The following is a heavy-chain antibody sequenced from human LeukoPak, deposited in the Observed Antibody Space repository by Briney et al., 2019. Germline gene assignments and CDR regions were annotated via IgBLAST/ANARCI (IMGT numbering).Heavy chain of an antibody. D-gene: IGHD6-13*01. CDR2: ISCDTSRT. V-gene: IGHV3-23*01. Sequence: GGSLRLSCAASGFTFSNYAMNWVRQVPGQGLEWVSAISCDTSRTYYADSVKGRFTVSRDNSNNMLFLHMNSLRVEDTAIYYCAKDLGVSSWYPKLYFDYWGQGTLVTVSS. J-gene: IGHJ4*02. CDR3: AKDLGVSSWYPKLYFDY. CDR1: GFTFSNYA.